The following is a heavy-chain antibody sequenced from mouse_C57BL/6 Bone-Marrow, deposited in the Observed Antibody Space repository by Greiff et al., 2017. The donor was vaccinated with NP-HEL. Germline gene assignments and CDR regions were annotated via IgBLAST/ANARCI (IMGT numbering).Heavy chain of an antibody. CDR1: GFTFTDYY. J-gene: IGHJ3*01. V-gene: IGHV7-3*01. CDR3: AMVTTRTWFAY. D-gene: IGHD2-2*01. Sequence: EVHLVESGGGLVQPGGSLSLSCAASGFTFTDYYMSWVRQPPGKALEWLGFIRNKANGYTTEYSASVKGRFTISRDNSQSILYLQMNALRAEDSATYYCAMVTTRTWFAYWGQGTLVTVSA. CDR2: IRNKANGYTT.